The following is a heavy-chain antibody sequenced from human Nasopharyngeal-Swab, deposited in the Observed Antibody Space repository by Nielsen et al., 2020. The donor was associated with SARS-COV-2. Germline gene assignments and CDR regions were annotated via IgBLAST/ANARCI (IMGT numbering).Heavy chain of an antibody. J-gene: IGHJ4*02. D-gene: IGHD2/OR15-2a*01. CDR1: GSSFRTYG. Sequence: GGSLRLSCVASGSSFRTYGMTWVRQAPGKGLEWVAAISGSGDISGSGGITYYADSVKGRFTISRGNSKNTLSLPMNSLRAEDTAVYYCAKDLRGPYFFWGQGTLVTVSS. CDR3: AKDLRGPYFF. CDR2: ISGSGDISGSGGIT. V-gene: IGHV3-23*01.